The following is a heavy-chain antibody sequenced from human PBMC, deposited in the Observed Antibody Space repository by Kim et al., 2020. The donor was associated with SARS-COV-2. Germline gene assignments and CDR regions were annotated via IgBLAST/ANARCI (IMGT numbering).Heavy chain of an antibody. V-gene: IGHV1-24*01. CDR3: ATAINCSGGSCYVYGMDV. D-gene: IGHD2-15*01. CDR2: FDPEDGET. Sequence: ASVKVSCKVSGYTLTELSMHWVRQAPGKGLEWMGGFDPEDGETIYAQKFQGRVTMTEDTSTDTAYMELSSLRSEDTAVYYCATAINCSGGSCYVYGMDVWGQGTTVTVSS. J-gene: IGHJ6*02. CDR1: GYTLTELS.